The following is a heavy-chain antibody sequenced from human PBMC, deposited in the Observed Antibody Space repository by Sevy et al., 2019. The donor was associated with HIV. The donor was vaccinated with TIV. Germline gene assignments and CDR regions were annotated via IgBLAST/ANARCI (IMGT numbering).Heavy chain of an antibody. J-gene: IGHJ5*02. CDR2: VSDDGIKD. CDR3: VKEATAHRKIRFCFGDNCFYNWFDI. CDR1: EFTFSDYA. V-gene: IGHV3-30*09. D-gene: IGHD1-1*01. Sequence: GGSLRLSCTASEFTFSDYAMHWVRQTPGKGLEWVAIVSDDGIKDDYADSVKGRFAISRDNSWNTLYLQMNSLTPDDTAVYFCVKEATAHRKIRFCFGDNCFYNWFDIWGQGVLVTVSS.